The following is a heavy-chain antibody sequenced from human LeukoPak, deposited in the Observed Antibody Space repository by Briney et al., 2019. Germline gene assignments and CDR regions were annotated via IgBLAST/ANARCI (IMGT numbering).Heavy chain of an antibody. CDR2: INHSGST. CDR1: GGSFSGYY. V-gene: IGHV4-34*01. J-gene: IGHJ4*02. CDR3: ASGITMVRGARYYYFDY. Sequence: PSETLSLTCAVYGGSFSGYYWSWIRQPPGKGLEWIGEINHSGSTNYNPSLKSRVTISVDTSKNQFSLKLSSVTAADTAVYYCASGITMVRGARYYYFDYWGQGTLVTVSS. D-gene: IGHD3-10*01.